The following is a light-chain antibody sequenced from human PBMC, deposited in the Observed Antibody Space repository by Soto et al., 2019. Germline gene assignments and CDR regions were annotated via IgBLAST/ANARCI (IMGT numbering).Light chain of an antibody. J-gene: IGLJ2*01. CDR1: SSDVGGYNY. CDR3: TSYTSSSTPVV. V-gene: IGLV2-14*01. CDR2: EVS. Sequence: QSALTQPASVSGSPGQSITISCTGTSSDVGGYNYVSWYQQHPGKAPKLMIYEVSNRPSGVSIRFSGSKSGNTASLTISGLQAEDEADYYCTSYTSSSTPVVFGGGTQLTVL.